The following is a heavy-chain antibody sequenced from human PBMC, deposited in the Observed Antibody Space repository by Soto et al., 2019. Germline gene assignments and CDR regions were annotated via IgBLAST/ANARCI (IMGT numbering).Heavy chain of an antibody. CDR3: ARGGRGSYRGYYYYYGMDV. V-gene: IGHV1-2*04. J-gene: IGHJ6*02. CDR2: INPNSGGT. Sequence: QVQLVQSGAEVKKPGASVKVSCKASGYTFTGYYMHWVRQAPGQGLEWMGWINPNSGGTNYAQKFQGWVTMTRDTSISTAYMELSRLRSDDTDVYYCARGGRGSYRGYYYYYGMDVWGQGTTVTVSS. D-gene: IGHD1-26*01. CDR1: GYTFTGYY.